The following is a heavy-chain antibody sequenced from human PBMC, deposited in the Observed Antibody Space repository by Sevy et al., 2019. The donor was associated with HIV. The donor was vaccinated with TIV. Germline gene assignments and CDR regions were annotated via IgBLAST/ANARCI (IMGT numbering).Heavy chain of an antibody. CDR3: SSGGGY. D-gene: IGHD3-16*01. CDR2: ISFTTNNT. J-gene: IGHJ4*02. Sequence: GALRLSCAASGFSVGSYSMNWVRQAPGKGLECVSFISFTTNNTYYVDSVKGRFTISRDNAKNSVYLQMNSLRAEDTAVYYCSSGGGYWGQGTLVTVSS. CDR1: GFSVGSYS. V-gene: IGHV3-21*01.